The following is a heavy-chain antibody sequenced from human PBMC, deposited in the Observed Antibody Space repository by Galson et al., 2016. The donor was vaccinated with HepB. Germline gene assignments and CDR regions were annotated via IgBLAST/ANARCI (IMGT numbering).Heavy chain of an antibody. CDR1: GFTFSSYA. Sequence: SLRLSCAASGFTFSSYAMSWVRQAPGKGLEWVSAISGSDGSTYYAGSGKGRFTISRDNSKNTLYLQMNSLRAEDTAVYYCAKGQQLAYFDYWGQGTLVTVSS. CDR3: AKGQQLAYFDY. CDR2: ISGSDGST. V-gene: IGHV3-23*01. J-gene: IGHJ4*02. D-gene: IGHD6-13*01.